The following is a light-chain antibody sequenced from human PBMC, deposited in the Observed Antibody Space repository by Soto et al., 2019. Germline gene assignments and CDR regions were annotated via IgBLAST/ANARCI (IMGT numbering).Light chain of an antibody. CDR2: EVN. V-gene: IGLV2-8*01. J-gene: IGLJ1*01. CDR3: SSYAGINSLGV. Sequence: QSALTQPPSASGAPGQSGTISCTGTSSDVGGSKYVSWYQQHPGKAPNRMIFEVNKRPSGVPDRFSGSKSGNTASLHVSGLQAEYEAEYYFSSYAGINSLGVFGTGTKLTV. CDR1: SSDVGGSKY.